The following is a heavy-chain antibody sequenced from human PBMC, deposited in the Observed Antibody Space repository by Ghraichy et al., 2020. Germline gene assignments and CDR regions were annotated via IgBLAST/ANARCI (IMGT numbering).Heavy chain of an antibody. D-gene: IGHD2-8*01. Sequence: GGSLRLSCAASGFTFSIYWMTWVRQAPGKGLEWVANINQGGSEKYFVDSVKGRFTISRDNAKNSLYLQMNSLRAEDTAVYYCARDGRSGGTNLNYWGQGSLVTVSS. CDR1: GFTFSIYW. CDR3: ARDGRSGGTNLNY. V-gene: IGHV3-7*01. J-gene: IGHJ4*02. CDR2: INQGGSEK.